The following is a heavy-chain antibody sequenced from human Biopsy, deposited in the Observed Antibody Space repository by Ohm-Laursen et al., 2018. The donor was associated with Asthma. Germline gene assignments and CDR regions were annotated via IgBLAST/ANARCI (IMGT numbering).Heavy chain of an antibody. Sequence: SQTLSLTCTVSGGSINIGDYYWSWIRQHPVKGLEWIGYIHHSGTGYFNPSLKSRVSFSRDTSKNQFSLRLSSVTAADTAMYYCARIPRRSGSYFVDYWGQGTLVTVSS. D-gene: IGHD3-22*01. V-gene: IGHV4-31*03. J-gene: IGHJ4*02. CDR3: ARIPRRSGSYFVDY. CDR2: IHHSGTG. CDR1: GGSINIGDYY.